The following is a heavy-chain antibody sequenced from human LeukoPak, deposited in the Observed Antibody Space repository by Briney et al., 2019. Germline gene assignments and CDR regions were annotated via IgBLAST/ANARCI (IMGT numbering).Heavy chain of an antibody. CDR2: IYTSGST. CDR1: GGSLSTYY. J-gene: IGHJ4*02. D-gene: IGHD2-2*02. Sequence: SETLSLTCTVSGGSLSTYYWSWIRQPAGKGLEWIGRIYTSGSTNYNPSLKSRVTMSVDTSKNQFSLKLSSVTAADTAVYYCARGYCSSTSCYIEEGGFDYWGQGTLVTVSS. V-gene: IGHV4-4*07. CDR3: ARGYCSSTSCYIEEGGFDY.